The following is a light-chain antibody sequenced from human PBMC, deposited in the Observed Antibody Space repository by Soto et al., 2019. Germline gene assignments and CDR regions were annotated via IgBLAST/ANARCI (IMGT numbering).Light chain of an antibody. CDR3: QQYGFPPIS. V-gene: IGKV1-5*01. CDR1: QTISSW. J-gene: IGKJ5*01. CDR2: DAS. Sequence: DIQMTQSPSTLSASAGDRVTITSRASQTISSWLAWYQQKPGKAPKLLIYDASTLASGAPSGFSGSGSGTHFTFTITSLQPEDFAVYSCQQYGFPPISFGQGTRLEIK.